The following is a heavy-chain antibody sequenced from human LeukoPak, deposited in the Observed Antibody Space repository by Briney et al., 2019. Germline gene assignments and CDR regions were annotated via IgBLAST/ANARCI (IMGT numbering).Heavy chain of an antibody. V-gene: IGHV3-48*02. CDR2: ISSSSSAK. CDR3: ARDSGSSGWYSPAY. CDR1: GFTFSSYA. D-gene: IGHD6-19*01. Sequence: GGSLRLSCAASGFTFSSYAMSWVRQAPGKGLEWVSYISSSSSAKYYADSVKGRFTISRDNAKKSLYLQMNSLRDEDTAVYYCARDSGSSGWYSPAYWGQGTLVTVSS. J-gene: IGHJ4*02.